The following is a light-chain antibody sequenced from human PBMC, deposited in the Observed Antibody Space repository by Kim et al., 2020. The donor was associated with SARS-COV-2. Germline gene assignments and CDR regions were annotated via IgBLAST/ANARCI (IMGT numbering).Light chain of an antibody. J-gene: IGKJ1*01. V-gene: IGKV1-27*01. CDR1: QDIKNN. CDR2: DAS. CDR3: QRYNGALET. Sequence: GDRVTIACRASQDIKNNVAWYQQKPVKVPKVLIYDASTLQSGVPSRFSGSGSGTDFTLTISSLQPEDVATYYCQRYNGALETFGQGTKVDIK.